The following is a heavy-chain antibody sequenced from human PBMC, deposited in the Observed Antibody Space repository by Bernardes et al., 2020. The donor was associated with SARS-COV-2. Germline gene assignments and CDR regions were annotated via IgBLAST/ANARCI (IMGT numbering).Heavy chain of an antibody. J-gene: IGHJ4*02. Sequence: GQGLEWMGWISAYNGNTNYAQKLQGRVTMTTDTSTSTAYMELRSLRSDDTAVYYCARAGGYYGDYFGDYWGQGTLVTVSS. V-gene: IGHV1-18*01. D-gene: IGHD4-17*01. CDR2: ISAYNGNT. CDR3: ARAGGYYGDYFGDY.